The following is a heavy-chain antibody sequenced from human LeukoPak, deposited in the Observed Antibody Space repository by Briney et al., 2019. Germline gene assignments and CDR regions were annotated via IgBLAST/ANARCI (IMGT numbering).Heavy chain of an antibody. CDR2: IRDKASSYTT. CDR1: GFTLSDHY. V-gene: IGHV3-72*01. Sequence: QPGGSLKLSCAASGFTLSDHYMDWVRQAPGKGLEWVGRIRDKASSYTTEYAASVKGRFTISRDDSEISMYLQMNSLKTEDTAIYYCARGFCSGGTCYSGNLWGQGTMVTVSS. J-gene: IGHJ3*01. CDR3: ARGFCSGGTCYSGNL. D-gene: IGHD2-15*01.